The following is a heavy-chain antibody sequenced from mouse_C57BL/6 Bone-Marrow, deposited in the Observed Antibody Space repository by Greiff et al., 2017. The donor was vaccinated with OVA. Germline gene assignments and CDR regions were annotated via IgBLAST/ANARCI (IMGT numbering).Heavy chain of an antibody. V-gene: IGHV1-54*01. Sequence: VQLQQSGAELVRPGTSVKVSCKASGYAFTNYLIEWVKQRPGQGLEWIGVINPGSGGTNYNEKCKGKATLTADKSSSTAYMQLSSLTSEDSAVYFCARSYYGSSYYFDYWGQGTTLTVSS. CDR1: GYAFTNYL. J-gene: IGHJ2*01. CDR3: ARSYYGSSYYFDY. CDR2: INPGSGGT. D-gene: IGHD1-1*01.